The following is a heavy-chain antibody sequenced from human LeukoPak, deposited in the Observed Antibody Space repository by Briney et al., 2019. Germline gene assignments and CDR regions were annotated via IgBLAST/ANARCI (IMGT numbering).Heavy chain of an antibody. CDR2: IRYDGSNK. V-gene: IGHV3-30*02. CDR1: GFTFSSNG. CDR3: AKDLRGYSYGLDY. Sequence: GGSLRLSCAASGFTFSSNGMHWVRQAPGKGLEWVAFIRYDGSNKYYADSVEGRFTISRDNSKSTLYLQMNTLRAEDTAVYYCAKDLRGYSYGLDYWGQGTLVTVSS. J-gene: IGHJ4*02. D-gene: IGHD5-18*01.